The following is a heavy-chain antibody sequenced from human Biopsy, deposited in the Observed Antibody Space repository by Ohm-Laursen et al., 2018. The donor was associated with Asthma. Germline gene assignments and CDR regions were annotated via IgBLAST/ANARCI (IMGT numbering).Heavy chain of an antibody. CDR1: GYTFNSAG. V-gene: IGHV1-18*01. J-gene: IGHJ6*02. CDR3: ARAVDYSHYYGIDV. D-gene: IGHD3-10*01. Sequence: SVEVSCKTSGYTFNSAGITWVRQAPGQGLEWMGWISVYNGNTKVAQKLQDRVTMITDTSTSTAYMELRSLRPDDTAVYFCARAVDYSHYYGIDVWGQGTTVTVS. CDR2: ISVYNGNT.